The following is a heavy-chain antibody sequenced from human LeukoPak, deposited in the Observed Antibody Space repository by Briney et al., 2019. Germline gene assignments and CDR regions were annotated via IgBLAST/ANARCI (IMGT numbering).Heavy chain of an antibody. Sequence: GGSLRLSCAASRFTFNTYAVNWVRQAPGKGLEWVSAISGNGDITYYADSVRGRFTISRDNSKNTLYLQMNSLRAEDAAVYYCARVKRDCSGGSCYSYDYWGQGTLVTVSS. CDR3: ARVKRDCSGGSCYSYDY. CDR2: ISGNGDIT. V-gene: IGHV3-23*01. CDR1: RFTFNTYA. D-gene: IGHD2-15*01. J-gene: IGHJ4*02.